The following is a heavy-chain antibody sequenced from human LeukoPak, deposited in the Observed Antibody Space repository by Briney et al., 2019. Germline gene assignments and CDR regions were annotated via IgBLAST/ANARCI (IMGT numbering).Heavy chain of an antibody. CDR1: GYTFTSYY. J-gene: IGHJ4*02. CDR3: ARVLDGYVDY. Sequence: SVKVSCKASGYTFTSYYMHWVRQAPGQGLEWMGGIIPIFGTANYAQKFQGRVTITADKSTSTAYMELSSLRSEDTAVYYCARVLDGYVDYWGQGTLVTVSS. D-gene: IGHD5-24*01. V-gene: IGHV1-69*06. CDR2: IIPIFGTA.